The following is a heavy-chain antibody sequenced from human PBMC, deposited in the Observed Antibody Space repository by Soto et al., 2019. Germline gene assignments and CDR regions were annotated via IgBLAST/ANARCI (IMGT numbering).Heavy chain of an antibody. CDR3: AMQRSGVLY. V-gene: IGHV1-2*04. Sequence: QVHLVQSGAEVKKPGASVRVSCKASGYSFTANSMHWVRQAPGEGLEGMGWINPNNGGTNYARKFQGWVTMTRDTSISTGYMDLTRLKHDDTDVYYCAMQRSGVLYWGQGTLVTVSA. D-gene: IGHD6-25*01. J-gene: IGHJ4*02. CDR2: INPNNGGT. CDR1: GYSFTANS.